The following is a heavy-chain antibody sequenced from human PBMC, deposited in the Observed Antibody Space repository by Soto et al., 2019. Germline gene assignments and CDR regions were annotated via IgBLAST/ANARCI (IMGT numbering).Heavy chain of an antibody. CDR3: ARTRSAWSDFHYYSLDV. Sequence: ESGGGVVQPGRSLRLSCAASGFTFNSYGMHWVRQGPGNGLECVAFISYDSTKTYYADSVKGRFTISRDNSNSALYVQMNSLTGEDTAVYYCARTRSAWSDFHYYSLDVWGQGTTVTVSS. V-gene: IGHV3-30*03. CDR2: ISYDSTKT. CDR1: GFTFNSYG. J-gene: IGHJ6*02. D-gene: IGHD1-26*01.